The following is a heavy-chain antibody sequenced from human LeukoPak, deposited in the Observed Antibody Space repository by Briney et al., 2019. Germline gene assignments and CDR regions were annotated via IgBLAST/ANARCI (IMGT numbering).Heavy chain of an antibody. V-gene: IGHV3-7*01. J-gene: IGHJ4*02. CDR3: ARRRCTSTSCFADY. CDR1: GFTFSSYW. Sequence: PGGSLRLSCAASGFTFSSYWMSWVRQAPVKGLEWVANIKQDGIERYYVDSVKGRFTISRDNAKNSLYLQMNSLRAEDTAVYYCARRRCTSTSCFADYWGQGTLVTVSS. CDR2: IKQDGIER. D-gene: IGHD2-2*01.